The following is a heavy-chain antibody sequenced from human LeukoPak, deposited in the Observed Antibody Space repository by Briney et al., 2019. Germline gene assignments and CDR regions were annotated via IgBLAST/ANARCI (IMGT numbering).Heavy chain of an antibody. CDR2: FDPEDGET. CDR1: GYTLTELS. D-gene: IGHD2-2*01. Sequence: ASVKVSCKVSGYTLTELSMHWVRQAPGKGLEWMGGFDPEDGETIYAQKFQGRVTMTEDTSTDTAYMELSSLRSEDTAVYYCATDCRLGYCSSGYYYYGMDVWGQGTTVTVSS. CDR3: ATDCRLGYCSSGYYYYGMDV. V-gene: IGHV1-24*01. J-gene: IGHJ6*02.